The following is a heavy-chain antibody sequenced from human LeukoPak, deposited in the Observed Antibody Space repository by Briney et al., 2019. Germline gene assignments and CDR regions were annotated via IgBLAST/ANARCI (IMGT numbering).Heavy chain of an antibody. CDR1: GGSFSGYY. D-gene: IGHD6-13*01. J-gene: IGHJ6*03. Sequence: SETPSLTCAVYGGSFSGYYWSWIRQPPGKGLEWIGEINHSGSTNYNPSLKSRVTISVDTSKNQFSLKLSSVTAADTAVYYCAREGSAAAGPYYYYMDVWGKGTTVTVSS. CDR2: INHSGST. V-gene: IGHV4-34*01. CDR3: AREGSAAAGPYYYYMDV.